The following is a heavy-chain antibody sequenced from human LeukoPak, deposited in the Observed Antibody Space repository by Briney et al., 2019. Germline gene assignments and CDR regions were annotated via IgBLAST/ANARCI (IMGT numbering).Heavy chain of an antibody. CDR2: ISSSSSYI. V-gene: IGHV3-21*01. D-gene: IGHD2-2*01. CDR3: ARAESSSTSSRGNLLEWLPLAGYYYYMDV. J-gene: IGHJ6*03. Sequence: PGGSLRLSCAASGFTFSSYSMNWVRQAPGKGLEWVSSISSSSSYIYYADSVKGRFTISRDNAKNLLYLQMNSLRAEDTAVYYCARAESSSTSSRGNLLEWLPLAGYYYYMDVWGKGTTVTVSS. CDR1: GFTFSSYS.